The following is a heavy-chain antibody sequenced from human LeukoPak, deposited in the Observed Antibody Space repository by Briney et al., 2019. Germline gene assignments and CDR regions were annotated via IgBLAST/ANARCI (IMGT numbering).Heavy chain of an antibody. V-gene: IGHV4-59*08. CDR2: IFYSGGT. Sequence: SETLSPTCTVSGGSMSGHWWSWIRQSPGKGLEWIGDIFYSGGTNNNSPLKSRLTMSLDTSKNQFSLKLSSVTAADTAMYYCARRNTADASIDFWGQGILVIASS. D-gene: IGHD2/OR15-2a*01. CDR1: GGSMSGHW. CDR3: ARRNTADASIDF. J-gene: IGHJ4*02.